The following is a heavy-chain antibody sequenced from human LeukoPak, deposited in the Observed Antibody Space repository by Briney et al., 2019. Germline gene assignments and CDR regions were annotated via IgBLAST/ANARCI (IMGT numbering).Heavy chain of an antibody. CDR1: GYSISSDNW. CDR3: ARETVRGGDRDY. Sequence: SETLTLTCAVSGYSISSDNWWGWIRQPAGKGLEWIGRIYTSGSTNYNPSLKSRVTISVDTSKNQFSLKLSSVTAADTAVYYCARETVRGGDRDYWGQGTLVTVSS. V-gene: IGHV4-61*02. CDR2: IYTSGST. J-gene: IGHJ4*02. D-gene: IGHD3-10*01.